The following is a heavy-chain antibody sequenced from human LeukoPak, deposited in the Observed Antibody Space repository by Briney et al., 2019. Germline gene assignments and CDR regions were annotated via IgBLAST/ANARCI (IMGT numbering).Heavy chain of an antibody. CDR2: ISAYNGNT. CDR1: GYTFTGYY. Sequence: ASVKVSCKASGYTFTGYYMHWVRQAPGQGLEWMGWISAYNGNTNYAQKLQGRVTMTTDTSTSTAYMELRSLRSDDTAVYYCAGGSSFDAFDIWGQGTMVTVSS. J-gene: IGHJ3*02. CDR3: AGGSSFDAFDI. D-gene: IGHD6-13*01. V-gene: IGHV1-18*04.